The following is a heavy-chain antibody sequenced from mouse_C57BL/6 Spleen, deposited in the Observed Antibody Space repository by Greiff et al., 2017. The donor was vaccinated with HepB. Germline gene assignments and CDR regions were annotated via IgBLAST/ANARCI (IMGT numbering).Heavy chain of an antibody. V-gene: IGHV1-81*01. CDR3: ARFREVDYYGSSYGAMDY. CDR2: IYPRSGNT. CDR1: GYTFTSYG. J-gene: IGHJ4*01. Sequence: VQLQQSGAELARPGASVKLSCKASGYTFTSYGISWVKQRTGQGLEWIGEIYPRSGNTYYNEKFKGKATLTADKSSSTAYMELRSLTSEDSAVFFCARFREVDYYGSSYGAMDYWGQGTSVTVSS. D-gene: IGHD1-1*01.